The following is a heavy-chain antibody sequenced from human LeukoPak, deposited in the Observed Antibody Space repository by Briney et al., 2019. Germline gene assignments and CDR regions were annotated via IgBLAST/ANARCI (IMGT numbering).Heavy chain of an antibody. CDR2: ISSSGSTI. V-gene: IGHV3-48*03. CDR3: ARSRYCSGGSCYLLDY. D-gene: IGHD2-15*01. CDR1: GFTFSSYE. J-gene: IGHJ4*02. Sequence: GGSLRLSCAASGFTFSSYEMNWVRQAPGKGLEWVSYISSSGSTIYYADSVKGRFTISRDNSKNTLYLQMGSLRAEDMAVYYCARSRYCSGGSCYLLDYWGQGTLVTVSS.